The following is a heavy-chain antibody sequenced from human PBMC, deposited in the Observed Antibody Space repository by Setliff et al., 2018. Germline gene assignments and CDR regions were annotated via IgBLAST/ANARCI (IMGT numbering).Heavy chain of an antibody. CDR2: ISAYNGNT. D-gene: IGHD3-10*01. CDR1: GYTFTSYA. CDR3: ARFRRGVALGWFDP. J-gene: IGHJ5*02. V-gene: IGHV1-18*01. Sequence: ASVKVSCKASGYTFTSYAISWVRQAPGQGLEWMGWISAYNGNTNYAQKLQGRVTMTTDTSTSTAYMELRSLRSDDTAVYYCARFRRGVALGWFDPWGQGTLVTVS.